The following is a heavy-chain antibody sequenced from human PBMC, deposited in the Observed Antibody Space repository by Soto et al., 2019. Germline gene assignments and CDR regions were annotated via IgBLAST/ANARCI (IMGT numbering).Heavy chain of an antibody. J-gene: IGHJ6*02. CDR2: TSWNSGSI. D-gene: IGHD1-1*01. CDR1: GFTFDDYA. Sequence: EVQLVESGGGLVQPGRSLRLSCAASGFTFDDYAMHWVRQAPGKGLEWVSGTSWNSGSIGYADSVKGRFTISRDNAKNSLYLQMNSLRAEDTALYYCAKGERESGYYYYGMDVWGQGTTVTVSS. CDR3: AKGERESGYYYYGMDV. V-gene: IGHV3-9*01.